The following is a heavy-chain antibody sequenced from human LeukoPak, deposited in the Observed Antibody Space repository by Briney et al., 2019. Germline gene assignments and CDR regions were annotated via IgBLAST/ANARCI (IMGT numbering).Heavy chain of an antibody. CDR2: IIPIFGTA. V-gene: IGHV1-69*06. Sequence: GASVKVSCKASGYTFTRYAMNWVRQAPGQGLEGMGGIIPIFGTANYAQKFQGRVTITADKSTSTAYMELSSLRSEDTAVYYCARDSGYSYGYETDYWGQGTLVTVSS. D-gene: IGHD5-18*01. CDR1: GYTFTRYA. J-gene: IGHJ4*02. CDR3: ARDSGYSYGYETDY.